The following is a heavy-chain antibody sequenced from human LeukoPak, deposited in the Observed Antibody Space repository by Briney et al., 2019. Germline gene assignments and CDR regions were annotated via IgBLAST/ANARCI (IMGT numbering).Heavy chain of an antibody. D-gene: IGHD3-22*01. CDR2: INPNSGGT. CDR3: ATGLVVVNTFDY. J-gene: IGHJ4*02. Sequence: ASVEVSCKASGYTFTSYYMHWVRQAPGQGLEWMGWINPNSGGTNYAQKFQGRVTMTRDTSISTAYMELSRLRSDDTAVYYCATGLVVVNTFDYWGQGTLVTVSS. CDR1: GYTFTSYY. V-gene: IGHV1-2*02.